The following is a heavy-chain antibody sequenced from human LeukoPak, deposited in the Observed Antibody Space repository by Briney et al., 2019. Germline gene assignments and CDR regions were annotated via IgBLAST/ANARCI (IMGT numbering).Heavy chain of an antibody. CDR2: IKEDGSIE. V-gene: IGHV3-7*01. J-gene: IGHJ5*02. D-gene: IGHD5-12*01. Sequence: QSGGSLRLSCTASGFPFSSYGMQWVRQAPGKGLEWVASIKEDGSIEDYVDSVKGRFTVSRDNAKNSLYLEMNSLRVEDTAVYYCVSQQVAPPWGQGTLVIVSS. CDR3: VSQQVAPP. CDR1: GFPFSSYG.